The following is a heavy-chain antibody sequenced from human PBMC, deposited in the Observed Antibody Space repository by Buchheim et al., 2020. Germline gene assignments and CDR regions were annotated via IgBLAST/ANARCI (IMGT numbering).Heavy chain of an antibody. V-gene: IGHV1-46*01. Sequence: QVQLAQSGAEVKKPGASVKVSCKTSGNTLTNYYMHWVRQAPGQGLEWMGIINPGGGSAVYAQKFQGRITMTRDMSTSTIYMELSSLRSEDTAVYYCAREVTVGVRGASGYWGQGTLITVSS. J-gene: IGHJ4*02. CDR2: INPGGGSA. CDR1: GNTLTNYY. D-gene: IGHD3-10*01. CDR3: AREVTVGVRGASGY.